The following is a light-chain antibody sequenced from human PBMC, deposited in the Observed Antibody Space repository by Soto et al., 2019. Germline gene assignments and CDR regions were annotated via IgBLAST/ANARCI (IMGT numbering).Light chain of an antibody. CDR1: SSNIGSNT. J-gene: IGLJ3*02. CDR2: SNN. V-gene: IGLV1-44*01. CDR3: AAWDDSLNGRGV. Sequence: QSVLTQPPSASGTPGQRVIISCSGSSSNIGSNTVNWYQQLPGTAPKLLIYSNNQRPSGVPDRFSGSKSGTSASLAISGLQSEDEADYYCAAWDDSLNGRGVFGGGTKVTVL.